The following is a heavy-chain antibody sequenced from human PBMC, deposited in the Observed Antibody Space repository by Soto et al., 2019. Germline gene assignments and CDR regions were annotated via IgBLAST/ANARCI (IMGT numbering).Heavy chain of an antibody. J-gene: IGHJ4*02. CDR3: ARQVTTQSDYFDY. D-gene: IGHD3-3*01. Sequence: QLQLQESGPGLVKPSETLSLTCTVSGGSISSSSYYWGWIRQPPGKGLEWIGSIYYSGSTYYNPSLKSRVTISVDTSKNQFSLKLSSVTAADTAVYYCARQVTTQSDYFDYWGQGTLVTVSS. CDR1: GGSISSSSYY. V-gene: IGHV4-39*01. CDR2: IYYSGST.